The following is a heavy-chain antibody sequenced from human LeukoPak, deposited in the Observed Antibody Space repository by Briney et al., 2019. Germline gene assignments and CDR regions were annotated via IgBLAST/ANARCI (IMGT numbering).Heavy chain of an antibody. J-gene: IGHJ4*02. D-gene: IGHD3-22*01. V-gene: IGHV3-21*01. Sequence: GGSLRLSCAASGFTFSSYSMNWVRQAPGKGLEWVSSISSSSSYIYYADSVKGRFTISRDSAKNSLYLQMNSLRAEDTAVYYCARARGGDSSGYFREFDYWGQGTLVTVSS. CDR3: ARARGGDSSGYFREFDY. CDR2: ISSSSSYI. CDR1: GFTFSSYS.